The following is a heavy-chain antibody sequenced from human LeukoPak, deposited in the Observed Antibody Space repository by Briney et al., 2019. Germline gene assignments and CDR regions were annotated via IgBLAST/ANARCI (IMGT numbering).Heavy chain of an antibody. CDR3: ARAPYGSDVQIGFYYYYMDV. D-gene: IGHD4-17*01. CDR1: GGTFSSYA. J-gene: IGHJ6*03. CDR2: IIPIFGTA. Sequence: ASVKVSCKASGGTFSSYAISWVRQAPGQGLEWMGGIIPIFGTANYAQKFQGRVTITADESTSTAYMELSSLRSEDTAVYYCARAPYGSDVQIGFYYYYMDVWGKGTTVTVSS. V-gene: IGHV1-69*01.